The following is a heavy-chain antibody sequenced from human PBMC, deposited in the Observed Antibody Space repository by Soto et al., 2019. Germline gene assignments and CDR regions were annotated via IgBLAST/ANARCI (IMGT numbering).Heavy chain of an antibody. D-gene: IGHD4-17*01. CDR3: ARGDYGDYGGRSHFAY. V-gene: IGHV1-2*04. Sequence: GASVKVSCKASGYTFTSYDINWVRQATGQGFEWMGWINPNSGGTNYAQKFQGWVTMTRDTSISTAYMELSRLRSDDTAVYYCARGDYGDYGGRSHFAYWGQGTLVTVSS. CDR2: INPNSGGT. J-gene: IGHJ4*02. CDR1: GYTFTSYD.